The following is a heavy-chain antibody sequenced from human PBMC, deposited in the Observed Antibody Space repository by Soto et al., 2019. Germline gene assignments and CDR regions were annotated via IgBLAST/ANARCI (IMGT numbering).Heavy chain of an antibody. Sequence: GGSVKGYFKTSGYIFTNKDFSWGRQATGQGLEWMGWMNPGSGDTGYAQKFQGRVTMTRDISIATAYMELSSLRSDDTAIYYCARMATFGSLNWFDPWGQGTLVTVSS. V-gene: IGHV1-8*01. CDR1: GYIFTNKD. CDR3: ARMATFGSLNWFDP. J-gene: IGHJ5*02. D-gene: IGHD3-16*01. CDR2: MNPGSGDT.